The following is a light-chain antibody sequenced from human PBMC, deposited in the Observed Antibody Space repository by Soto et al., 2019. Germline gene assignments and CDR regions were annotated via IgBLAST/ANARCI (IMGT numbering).Light chain of an antibody. CDR2: QAS. CDR1: QSISSW. Sequence: DIQMTQSPSTLSAFVGDRVTITCRASQSISSWLAWYQQKPGKAPKLLVYQASTLESGVPLRFSGSGSGTEFTLTLNSLQSDDFATYYCQQYVSYSWTFDQGTKVEVK. J-gene: IGKJ1*01. V-gene: IGKV1-5*03. CDR3: QQYVSYSWT.